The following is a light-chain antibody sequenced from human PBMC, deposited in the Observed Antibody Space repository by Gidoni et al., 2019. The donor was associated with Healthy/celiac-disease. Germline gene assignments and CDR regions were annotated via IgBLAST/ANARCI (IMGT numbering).Light chain of an antibody. J-gene: IGKJ2*01. Sequence: IVLTQSPGTLSLSPGERASLSCRASQSVGNSLAWYQQKPGQAPRLLISGASSRATGIPDRFTGTESGTDFTLAIDKLEPEDFAVYYCQQYVRIPYTFGQGTKVEIK. CDR3: QQYVRIPYT. CDR2: GAS. V-gene: IGKV3-20*01. CDR1: QSVGNS.